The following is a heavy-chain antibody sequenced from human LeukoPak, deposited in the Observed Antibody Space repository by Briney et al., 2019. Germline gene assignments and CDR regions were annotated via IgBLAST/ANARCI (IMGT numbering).Heavy chain of an antibody. V-gene: IGHV3-21*01. CDR1: GFTFSSYS. J-gene: IGHJ4*02. Sequence: GGSLRLSCAASGFTFSSYSMNWVRQAPGKGLEWVSSISNSSSYIYYADSVKGRFTISKDNAKNSLYLQMNSLRAEDTAVYYCARVDWSVVPAAITPLYFDYWGQGTLVSVSS. CDR2: ISNSSSYI. CDR3: ARVDWSVVPAAITPLYFDY. D-gene: IGHD2-2*02.